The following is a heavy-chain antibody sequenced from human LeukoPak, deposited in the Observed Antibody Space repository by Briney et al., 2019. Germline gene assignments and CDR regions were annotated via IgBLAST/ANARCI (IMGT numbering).Heavy chain of an antibody. D-gene: IGHD2-2*01. CDR3: AKDSCSSTSCRGYFDY. CDR1: GFTFSRYA. CDR2: IRGSGGST. J-gene: IGHJ4*02. Sequence: GGSLRLSCAAPGFTFSRYAMSCVRHAPEKGLEWVSAIRGSGGSTYYADSVKGRFTISRDNSKNTLYLQMNSLRAEDTAVYYCAKDSCSSTSCRGYFDYWGQGTLVSVSS. V-gene: IGHV3-23*01.